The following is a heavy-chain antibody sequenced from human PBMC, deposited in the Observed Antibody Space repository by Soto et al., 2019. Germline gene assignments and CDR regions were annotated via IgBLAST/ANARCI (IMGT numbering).Heavy chain of an antibody. CDR1: CFTFGDSY. CDR2: ISPGSRYP. Sequence: GGSLRLSWAVSCFTFGDSYMSWIRQAPGKGLEWLSYISPGSRYPAYADSVKGRFTISRDNAKRSLYLQMMSLTAEDTAIYYCVRGGGGGLFDPWGQGTMVTVSS. J-gene: IGHJ5*02. CDR3: VRGGGGGLFDP. V-gene: IGHV3-11*06. D-gene: IGHD2-15*01.